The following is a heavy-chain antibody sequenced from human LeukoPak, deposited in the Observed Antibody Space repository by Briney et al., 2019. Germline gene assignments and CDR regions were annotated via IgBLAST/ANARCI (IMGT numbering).Heavy chain of an antibody. CDR3: ARQGVGYDEPIDY. D-gene: IGHD5-12*01. Sequence: GGSLRLSCAASGFTFSSYSMNWVRQAPGKGLEWVSSISSSSSYIYYEDSVKGRFTISRDNAKKSLFLQMNSLRAEDTAVYYCARQGVGYDEPIDYWGQGTLVTVSS. J-gene: IGHJ4*02. V-gene: IGHV3-21*01. CDR1: GFTFSSYS. CDR2: ISSSSSYI.